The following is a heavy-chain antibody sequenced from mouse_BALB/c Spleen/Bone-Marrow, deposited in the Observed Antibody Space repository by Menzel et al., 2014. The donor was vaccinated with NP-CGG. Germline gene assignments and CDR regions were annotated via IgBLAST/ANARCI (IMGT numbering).Heavy chain of an antibody. CDR2: IISGSNTI. D-gene: IGHD2-14*01. CDR1: GFTFSSFG. Sequence: EVKVVESGGGLVQPGGSRKLSCAASGFTFSSFGMHWVRQAPEKGLEWVAYIISGSNTIYYADTVKGRFTISRDNPKNTLFLQMTSLRSEDTAMHYCARSRYDVGWFAYWGQGTLVTVSA. V-gene: IGHV5-17*02. CDR3: ARSRYDVGWFAY. J-gene: IGHJ3*01.